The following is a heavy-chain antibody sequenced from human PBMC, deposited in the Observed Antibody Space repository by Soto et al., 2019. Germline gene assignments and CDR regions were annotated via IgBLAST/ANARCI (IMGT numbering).Heavy chain of an antibody. V-gene: IGHV1-69*12. J-gene: IGHJ6*02. D-gene: IGHD1-1*01. CDR2: IIPIFGNT. CDR3: ARGTVTGSEYNFYYYGMDV. CDR1: GGTLNSYA. Sequence: QVQVVQSGVEVKKPGSSVKVSCKASGGTLNSYAIDWVRQAPGQGLEWMGGIIPIFGNTYYAQRLQGRVKLTADESTRTAYMELSTLTSEDTAVYYCARGTVTGSEYNFYYYGMDVWGQGTTVIVSS.